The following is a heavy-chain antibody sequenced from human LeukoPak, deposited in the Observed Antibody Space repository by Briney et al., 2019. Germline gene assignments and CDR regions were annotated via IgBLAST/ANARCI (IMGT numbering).Heavy chain of an antibody. CDR2: IDHGGST. D-gene: IGHD5-24*01. J-gene: IGHJ2*01. CDR3: ARGRWGRDAYSSRSYWYLDL. Sequence: SETLSLTCAVDGGSFRGYYWSWIRQPPGKGLEWIGEIDHGGSTNYKPSLKSRVTISVDTSKNHLSLKLTSVTAADTAVYYCARGRWGRDAYSSRSYWYLDLWGRGTLVTVSS. V-gene: IGHV4-34*01. CDR1: GGSFRGYY.